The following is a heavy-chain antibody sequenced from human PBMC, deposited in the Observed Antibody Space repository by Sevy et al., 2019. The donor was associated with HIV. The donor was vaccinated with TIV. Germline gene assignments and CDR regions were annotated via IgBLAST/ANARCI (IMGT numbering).Heavy chain of an antibody. D-gene: IGHD2-21*02. V-gene: IGHV3-73*01. CDR3: TRLGGTVVTPYYAMDV. CDR2: IRSKANNYTT. Sequence: GGSLRLSCAASGITFGGSAMHWVRQASGKGLEWVGRIRSKANNYTTAHAASVKGRFTISRDDSKNTAYLQMNSLKTEDTAVYYCTRLGGTVVTPYYAMDVWGQGTTVTVSS. J-gene: IGHJ6*02. CDR1: GITFGGSA.